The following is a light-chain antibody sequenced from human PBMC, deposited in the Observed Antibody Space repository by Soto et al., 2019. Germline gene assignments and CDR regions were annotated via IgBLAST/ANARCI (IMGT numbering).Light chain of an antibody. CDR2: DAS. Sequence: DIRMTQSPSTLSASVGDRVTITCRASQTISNWLAWYQQEPGKAPKLLIYDASSVQSGVPSRFSGSGFGTDVTLTISSLQADDFATYYCQQYSIYPYTFGQGTKLEIK. CDR3: QQYSIYPYT. CDR1: QTISNW. J-gene: IGKJ2*01. V-gene: IGKV1-5*01.